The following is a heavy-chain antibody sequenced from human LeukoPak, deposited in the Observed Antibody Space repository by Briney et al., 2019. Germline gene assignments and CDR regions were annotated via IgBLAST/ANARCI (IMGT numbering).Heavy chain of an antibody. V-gene: IGHV1-24*01. J-gene: IGHJ5*02. CDR3: ATAGLYYDILTGYYWFDP. D-gene: IGHD3-9*01. CDR1: GYTLTELS. CDR2: FNPEDGET. Sequence: ASVKVSCKVSGYTLTELSMHWGRQAPGKGLGWMGGFNPEDGETIYAQKFQGRVTMTEDTSTATAYMELSSLRSEDTAVYYCATAGLYYDILTGYYWFDPWGQGTLVTVSS.